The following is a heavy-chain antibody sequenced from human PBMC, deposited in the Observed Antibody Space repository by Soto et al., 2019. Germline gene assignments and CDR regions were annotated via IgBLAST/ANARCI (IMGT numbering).Heavy chain of an antibody. V-gene: IGHV4-31*03. J-gene: IGHJ5*02. CDR1: VGSISSGGYY. CDR2: IYYSGST. CDR3: ARGRRRYFDWSPPT. D-gene: IGHD3-9*01. Sequence: QVQLQESGPGLVKPSQTLSLTCTVSVGSISSGGYYWSWIRQHPGKGLEWLGYIYYSGSTYYNPSLKSRVTISVDTSKNQFSLKLSSVTAADTAVYYCARGRRRYFDWSPPTWGQGTLVTVSS.